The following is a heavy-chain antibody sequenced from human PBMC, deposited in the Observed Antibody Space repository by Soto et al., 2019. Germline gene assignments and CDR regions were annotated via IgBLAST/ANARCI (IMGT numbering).Heavy chain of an antibody. D-gene: IGHD1-26*01. CDR3: ARAVLIVGAAMDV. Sequence: QVQLQESGPGLVRPSETLSLTCTVSGDSISTYHWSWIRQPPGKGLEWIGYIYYSGSTNYNPSLKRRLTISLDTSKNQFSLKLSSVTAADTAVYYCARAVLIVGAAMDVWGQGITVTVSS. CDR1: GDSISTYH. J-gene: IGHJ6*02. CDR2: IYYSGST. V-gene: IGHV4-59*01.